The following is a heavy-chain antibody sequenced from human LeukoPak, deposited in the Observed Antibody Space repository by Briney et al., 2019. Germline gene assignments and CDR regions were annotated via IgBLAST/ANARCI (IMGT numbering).Heavy chain of an antibody. CDR2: IYYGGST. J-gene: IGHJ2*01. D-gene: IGHD3-22*01. V-gene: IGHV4-38-2*02. Sequence: SETLSPTRTVSGYSMSSGYYWGWIRQPPGKGLEWIGNIYYGGSTNYNPSLKSRAAISADTSKNQFSLKLSSVTAADTAVYYCARLAYYYDRSGPADWYFDLWGRGTLVTVSS. CDR1: GYSMSSGYY. CDR3: ARLAYYYDRSGPADWYFDL.